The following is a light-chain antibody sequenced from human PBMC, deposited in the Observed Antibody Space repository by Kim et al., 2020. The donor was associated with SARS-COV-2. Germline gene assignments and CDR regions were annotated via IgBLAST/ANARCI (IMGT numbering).Light chain of an antibody. Sequence: QSALTQPASVSGSPGQSITISCTGTSSNVGGYNYVSWYQQHPGKAPKLMIYDVGTRPSGVSDRFSGSKSGNTASLTISGLQTEDEADYYCSSYTTTTTRVFGGGTQLIVL. CDR2: DVG. V-gene: IGLV2-14*03. J-gene: IGLJ3*02. CDR1: SSNVGGYNY. CDR3: SSYTTTTTRV.